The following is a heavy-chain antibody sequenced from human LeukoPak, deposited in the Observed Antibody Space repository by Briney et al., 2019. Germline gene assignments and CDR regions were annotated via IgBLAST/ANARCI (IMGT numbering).Heavy chain of an antibody. CDR3: ARLRFDFWGGYTHPYFDY. CDR1: GGSISSSSYS. D-gene: IGHD3-3*01. V-gene: IGHV4-39*01. J-gene: IGHJ4*02. Sequence: SETLSLTCTVSGGSISSSSYSWGWIRQPPGKGLEWIGSIYYSGTTYYNPSLKSRVTISVDTSKIQFSLKLSSVAATDTAVYFCARLRFDFWGGYTHPYFDYWGQGTLVTVSS. CDR2: IYYSGTT.